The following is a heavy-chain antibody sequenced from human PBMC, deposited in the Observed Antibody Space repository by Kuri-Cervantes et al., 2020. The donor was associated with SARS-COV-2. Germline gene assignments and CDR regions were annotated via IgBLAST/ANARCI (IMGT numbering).Heavy chain of an antibody. Sequence: GESLKISCAASGFPFRSYWMHWVRQAPGKGLVWVSRTNSDGISTSYADSVKGRFTISRDNAKNTLYLQLNSLGAEDTAVYYCARGGVVTADWYFDLWGRGTLGTVSS. CDR1: GFPFRSYW. J-gene: IGHJ2*01. D-gene: IGHD2-21*02. V-gene: IGHV3-74*01. CDR3: ARGGVVTADWYFDL. CDR2: TNSDGIST.